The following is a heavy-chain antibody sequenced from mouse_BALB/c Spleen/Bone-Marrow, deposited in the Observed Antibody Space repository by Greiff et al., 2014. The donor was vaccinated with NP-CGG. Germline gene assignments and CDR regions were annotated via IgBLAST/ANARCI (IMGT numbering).Heavy chain of an antibody. V-gene: IGHV5-4*02. CDR2: ISDGGSYT. D-gene: IGHD1-1*01. CDR1: GFTFSDYY. J-gene: IGHJ1*01. CDR3: ARDSYYYGSSYWYFDV. Sequence: EVKVVESGGGLVKPGGSLKLSCAASGFTFSDYYMYWVRQTPEKGLEWVATISDGGSYTYYPDSVKGRFTIPRDNAKNSLYLQMTSLKSEDTAMYYCARDSYYYGSSYWYFDVWGAGTTVTVSS.